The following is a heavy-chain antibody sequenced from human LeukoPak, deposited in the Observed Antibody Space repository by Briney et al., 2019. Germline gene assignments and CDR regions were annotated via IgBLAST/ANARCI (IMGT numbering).Heavy chain of an antibody. CDR2: IHYSGST. J-gene: IGHJ4*02. Sequence: SETLSLTCSVSGVSISSYYWSWIRQPPGKGLEWIAYIHYSGSTNYNPSLKSRLTISIDTSKNQFSLKLSSVTAADTAVYYCARVGVAGDDYWGQGTLVTVSS. D-gene: IGHD6-13*01. V-gene: IGHV4-59*12. CDR1: GVSISSYY. CDR3: ARVGVAGDDY.